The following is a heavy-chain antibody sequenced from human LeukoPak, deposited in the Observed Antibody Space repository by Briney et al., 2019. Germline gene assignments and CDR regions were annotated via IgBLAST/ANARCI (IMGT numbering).Heavy chain of an antibody. CDR2: IIPIFGTA. J-gene: IGHJ3*02. CDR3: ARANKDYGDYGDPDAFDI. V-gene: IGHV1-69*13. D-gene: IGHD4-17*01. Sequence: SVKVSCKASGGTFSSYAISWVRQAPGHGLEWMGGIIPIFGTANYAQKFQGRVTITADESTSTAYMELSSLRSEDTAVYYCARANKDYGDYGDPDAFDIWGQGTMVTVSS. CDR1: GGTFSSYA.